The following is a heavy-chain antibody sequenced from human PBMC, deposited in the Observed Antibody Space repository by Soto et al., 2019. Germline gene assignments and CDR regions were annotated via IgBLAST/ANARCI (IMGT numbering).Heavy chain of an antibody. D-gene: IGHD1-26*01. CDR1: GFTFSSYA. Sequence: EVQLLESGGGLVQPGGSLRLSCAASGFTFSSYAMSWVRQAPGKGLEWVSAISGSGGSTYYADSVKGRFTISRDNSKNTLYLQMNSLRAEDTAVYYCAKDIDSGSYYQRGAFDIWGQGTMVTVSS. CDR2: ISGSGGST. J-gene: IGHJ3*02. CDR3: AKDIDSGSYYQRGAFDI. V-gene: IGHV3-23*01.